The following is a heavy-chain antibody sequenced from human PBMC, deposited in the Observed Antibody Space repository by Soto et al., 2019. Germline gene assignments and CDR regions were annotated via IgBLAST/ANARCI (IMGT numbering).Heavy chain of an antibody. D-gene: IGHD2-2*01. CDR1: GGSMSSHY. CDR3: ARAAPAASVGY. CDR2: ISYSGST. J-gene: IGHJ4*02. Sequence: SETLSLTCTVSGGSMSSHYWTWLRQSPGKGLEWIGYISYSGSTYYNPSLKSRVSISADTSKNQFSLRMNSMIAADTAVYYCARAAPAASVGYWGQGTLVTVSS. V-gene: IGHV4-59*11.